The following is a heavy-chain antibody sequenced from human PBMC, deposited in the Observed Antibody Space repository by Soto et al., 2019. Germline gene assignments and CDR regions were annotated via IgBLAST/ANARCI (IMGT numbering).Heavy chain of an antibody. D-gene: IGHD3-10*01. J-gene: IGHJ5*02. CDR3: ARDGSGSYYINWFDP. Sequence: PSETLSLTCAVYGGSFSGYYWSWIRQPPGKGLEWIGEINHSGSTNYNPSLKSRVTISVDTSKNQFSLKLSSVTAADTAVYYCARDGSGSYYINWFDPWGQGTLVTVSS. CDR1: GGSFSGYY. V-gene: IGHV4-34*01. CDR2: INHSGST.